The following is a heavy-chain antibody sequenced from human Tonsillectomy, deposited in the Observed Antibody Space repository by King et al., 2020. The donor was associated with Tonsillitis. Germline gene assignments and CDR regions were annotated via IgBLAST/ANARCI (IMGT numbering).Heavy chain of an antibody. Sequence: VRLVESGGGVVQPGRSLRLSCAASGVTFSSYAMHWVRQAPGKGLEWVAVISYDGSNKYYADSVKGRFTISRDISKNTLFLQMNSLRAEDTAVYYCARDVSGWRQFDYWGQGTLVTVSS. V-gene: IGHV3-30*04. CDR1: GVTFSSYA. D-gene: IGHD6-19*01. CDR3: ARDVSGWRQFDY. J-gene: IGHJ4*02. CDR2: ISYDGSNK.